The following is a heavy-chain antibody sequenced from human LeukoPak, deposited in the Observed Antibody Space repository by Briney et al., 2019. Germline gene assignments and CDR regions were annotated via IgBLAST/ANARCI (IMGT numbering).Heavy chain of an antibody. V-gene: IGHV3-74*01. Sequence: GGSLRLSCVTSGITFSNYYMHWVRQVPGEGLVWVSHIIQDGSVTSYADSEKGRFTISRDNAKNTVYLQLNNLRAEDTAVYYCATDDYRGLGYWGQGTLVTVSS. D-gene: IGHD3-16*01. J-gene: IGHJ4*02. CDR1: GITFSNYY. CDR3: ATDDYRGLGY. CDR2: IIQDGSVT.